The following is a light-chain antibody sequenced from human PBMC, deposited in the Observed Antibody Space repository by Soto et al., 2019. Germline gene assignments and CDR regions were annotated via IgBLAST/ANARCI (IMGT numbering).Light chain of an antibody. V-gene: IGKV3-11*01. CDR2: DAS. CDR3: QQRSNWPPIT. Sequence: EIVLTQSPATLSLSPGERATLSCRASQSVSSYLAWYQQKPGQAPRLLIYDASNRATGIPARFSGSWSGTDFTLTINSIEPEDFAVYFCQQRSNWPPITFGQGTRLEIK. CDR1: QSVSSY. J-gene: IGKJ5*01.